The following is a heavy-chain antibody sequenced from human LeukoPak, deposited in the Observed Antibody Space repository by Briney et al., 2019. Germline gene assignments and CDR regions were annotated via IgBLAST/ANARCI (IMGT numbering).Heavy chain of an antibody. CDR3: AFQVPHCSSTSCYENY. CDR2: ISAYNGNT. D-gene: IGHD2-2*01. J-gene: IGHJ4*02. V-gene: IGHV1-18*01. CDR1: GYTFTSYG. Sequence: ASVKVSCKASGYTFTSYGISWVRQAPGQGLEWMGWISAYNGNTNYAQKLQGRVTMTTDTSTSTAYMELRSLRSEDTAVYYCAFQVPHCSSTSCYENYWGQGTLVTVSS.